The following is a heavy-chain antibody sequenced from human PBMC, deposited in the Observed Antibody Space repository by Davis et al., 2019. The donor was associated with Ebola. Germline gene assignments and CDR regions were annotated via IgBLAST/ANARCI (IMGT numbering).Heavy chain of an antibody. D-gene: IGHD4-23*01. CDR2: VDSRNGQP. CDR3: ARHHGGNSAGFD. Sequence: AASVKVSCKPSGNTFGGRALSWVRQAPGLGLEWMGWVDSRNGQPTYAQGFTGRFVFSLETSVTTAYLQINSLRAEDSAVYFCARHHGGNSAGFDWGQGTLVSVSS. V-gene: IGHV7-4-1*02. J-gene: IGHJ4*02. CDR1: GNTFGGRA.